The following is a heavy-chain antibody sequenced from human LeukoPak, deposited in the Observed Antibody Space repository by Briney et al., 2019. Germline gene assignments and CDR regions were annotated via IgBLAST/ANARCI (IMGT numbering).Heavy chain of an antibody. CDR3: AREYNYYDSSGWDAFEI. J-gene: IGHJ3*02. CDR2: IYYSGST. CDR1: GGSISTYY. V-gene: IGHV4-59*01. Sequence: SETLSLTCTVSGGSISTYYWNWIRQPPGKGLEXXXXIYYSGSTNYNPSLTGRVTISVDTSKNQFSLKLSSVTAADTAVYYCAREYNYYDSSGWDAFEIWGQGTMVTVSS. D-gene: IGHD3-22*01.